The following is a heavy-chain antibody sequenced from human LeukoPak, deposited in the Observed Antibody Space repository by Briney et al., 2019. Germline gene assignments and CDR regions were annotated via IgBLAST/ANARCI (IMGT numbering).Heavy chain of an antibody. CDR3: AKDIRGAQLWF. J-gene: IGHJ3*01. Sequence: PGGSLRLSCAASGFTFDDYAMHWVRQAPGKGLEWVSGISWNSGSIGYADSVKSRFTISRDNAKNSLYLQMNSLRAEDTALYYCAKDIRGAQLWFWGQGTMVTVSS. V-gene: IGHV3-9*01. CDR2: ISWNSGSI. CDR1: GFTFDDYA. D-gene: IGHD5-18*01.